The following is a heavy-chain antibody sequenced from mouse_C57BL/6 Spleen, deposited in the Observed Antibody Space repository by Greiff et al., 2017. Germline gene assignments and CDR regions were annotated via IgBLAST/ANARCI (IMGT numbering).Heavy chain of an antibody. J-gene: IGHJ4*01. CDR3: ARGYYDYLYYAMDY. V-gene: IGHV1-82*01. CDR1: GYAFSSSW. D-gene: IGHD2-4*01. Sequence: QVQLKESGPELVKPGASVKISCKASGYAFSSSWMNWVKQRPGQGLEWIGRIYPGDGDTNYNGKFKGKATLTADKSSSTAYMQLSSLTSEDSAVYFCARGYYDYLYYAMDYWGQGTSVTVSS. CDR2: IYPGDGDT.